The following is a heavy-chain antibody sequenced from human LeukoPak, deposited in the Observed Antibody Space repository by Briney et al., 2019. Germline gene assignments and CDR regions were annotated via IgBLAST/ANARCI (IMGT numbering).Heavy chain of an antibody. V-gene: IGHV3-74*01. Sequence: GGSLRLSCAASGFTFSSYWMHWVRQAPGKGLVWVSRINSDGSSTSYADSVKGRFTISRDNAKNTLYLQMNSLRAEDTAVYYCARDSYSSGWFYYFDYWGQGTLVTVSS. CDR3: ARDSYSSGWFYYFDY. D-gene: IGHD6-19*01. CDR1: GFTFSSYW. J-gene: IGHJ4*02. CDR2: INSDGSST.